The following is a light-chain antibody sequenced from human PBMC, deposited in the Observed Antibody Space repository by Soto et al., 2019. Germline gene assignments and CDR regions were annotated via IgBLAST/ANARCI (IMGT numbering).Light chain of an antibody. CDR1: ESVSSK. CDR3: QQYGSSPQT. V-gene: IGKV3-20*01. Sequence: EIVMTQSPATLSVSPGERATLSCRASESVSSKLVWYQKKPGQAPRLLIYGASSRATGIPDRFSGSGSGTDFTLTISRLEPEDFAVYYCQQYGSSPQTFGPGTKVDIK. J-gene: IGKJ3*01. CDR2: GAS.